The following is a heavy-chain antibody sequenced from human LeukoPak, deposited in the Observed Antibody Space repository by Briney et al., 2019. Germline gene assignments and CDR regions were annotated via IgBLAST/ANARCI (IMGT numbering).Heavy chain of an antibody. CDR1: GGSISRRGYS. CDR3: ARAGMGATVLDWFDP. J-gene: IGHJ5*02. V-gene: IGHV4-30-2*01. D-gene: IGHD1-26*01. CDR2: IYHSGST. Sequence: SQTLSLACALSGGSISRRGYSWRWIRQPPGKGLEWIGYIYHSGSTYYNPSLKSRVTISIDRSKNQFSLILSPVTATATAVYYCARAGMGATVLDWFDPWGQGTLVTVSS.